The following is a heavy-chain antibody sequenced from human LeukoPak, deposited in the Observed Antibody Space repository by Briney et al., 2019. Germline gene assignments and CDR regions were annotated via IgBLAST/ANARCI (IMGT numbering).Heavy chain of an antibody. CDR2: ICGSGGCT. J-gene: IGHJ4*02. CDR3: AKTTVGYSSGRYPGWPADC. V-gene: IGHV3-23*01. CDR1: GFTFNAYA. Sequence: GGSLRLSCEASGFTFNAYAIYWVRQAPGKGLEWVSGICGSGGCTYYADSVKGRFTISRDNSKNTVYLQMNSLTADDTAVYYCAKTTVGYSSGRYPGWPADCLGQGTLVTVSS. D-gene: IGHD6-19*01.